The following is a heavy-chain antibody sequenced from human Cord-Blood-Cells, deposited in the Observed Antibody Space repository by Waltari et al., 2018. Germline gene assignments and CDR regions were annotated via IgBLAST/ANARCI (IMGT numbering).Heavy chain of an antibody. J-gene: IGHJ4*02. CDR2: INHSGST. CDR1: GGSFSGYY. CDR3: ASYSSSAGVDY. D-gene: IGHD6-6*01. Sequence: QVQLQQWGAGLLKPSETLYLTCAVYGGSFSGYYWSWIRQPPGKGLEWIGEINHSGSTNYNPSLKSRVTISVDTSKNQFSLKLSSVTAADTAVYYCASYSSSAGVDYWGQGTLVTVSS. V-gene: IGHV4-34*01.